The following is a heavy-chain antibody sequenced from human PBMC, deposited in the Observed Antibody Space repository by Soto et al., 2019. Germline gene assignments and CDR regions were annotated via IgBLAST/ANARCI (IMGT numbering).Heavy chain of an antibody. J-gene: IGHJ5*02. Sequence: QVHLQKSGPGLVNPSETLSLTCTVSGGSMSSYYWTWIRQPAGKGLEWIGRVYSSGGTHYNPSLKSRVTISLDTSKNQFSLRLLSVTDADTAVYYCARGQRFSDWFDPWGQGTLVTVSS. D-gene: IGHD3-3*01. CDR2: VYSSGGT. CDR1: GGSMSSYY. CDR3: ARGQRFSDWFDP. V-gene: IGHV4-4*07.